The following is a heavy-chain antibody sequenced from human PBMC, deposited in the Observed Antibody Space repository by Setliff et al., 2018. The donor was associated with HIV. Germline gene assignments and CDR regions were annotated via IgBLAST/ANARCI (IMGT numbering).Heavy chain of an antibody. V-gene: IGHV4-61*08. CDR2: IYYSGST. J-gene: IGHJ4*02. D-gene: IGHD3-9*01. CDR1: GGSVMSSVYY. Sequence: SETLSLTCSVSGGSVMSSVYYWAWIRQPPGKGLEWIGYIYYSGSTNYNPSLKSRVTLSVDTSKNQFSLKLSSVTAADTAVYYCAGARDDDILTGYYPHYFDYWGQGTLVTFSS. CDR3: AGARDDDILTGYYPHYFDY.